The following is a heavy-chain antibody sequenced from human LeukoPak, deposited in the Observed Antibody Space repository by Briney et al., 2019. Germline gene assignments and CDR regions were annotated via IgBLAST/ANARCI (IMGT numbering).Heavy chain of an antibody. CDR3: ARDYSSTSCYSAFDI. CDR2: IYYSGST. J-gene: IGHJ3*02. CDR1: GDSISSYY. D-gene: IGHD2-2*02. Sequence: SETLSLTCTVSGDSISSYYRSWIRQPPGKGLEWIGFIYYSGSTNYNPSLKSRVTISVDTSKNQFSLKLSSVTAADTAVYYCARDYSSTSCYSAFDIWGQGTMVTVSS. V-gene: IGHV4-59*01.